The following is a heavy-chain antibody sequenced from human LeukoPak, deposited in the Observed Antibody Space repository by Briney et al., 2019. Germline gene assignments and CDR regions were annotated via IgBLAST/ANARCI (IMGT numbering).Heavy chain of an antibody. Sequence: QPGGSLRLSCAASGFTFSSYGMHWVRQAPGKGLEWVAVISYDGSNKYYADSVKGRFTISRDNSKNTLYLQMNSLRAEDTAVYYCARGGYYYDSSGYYYFDYWGQGTLVTVSS. CDR3: ARGGYYYDSSGYYYFDY. J-gene: IGHJ4*02. V-gene: IGHV3-30*03. CDR2: ISYDGSNK. D-gene: IGHD3-22*01. CDR1: GFTFSSYG.